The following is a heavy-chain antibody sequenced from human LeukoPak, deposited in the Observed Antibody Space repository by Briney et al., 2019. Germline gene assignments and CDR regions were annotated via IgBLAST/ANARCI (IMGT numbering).Heavy chain of an antibody. D-gene: IGHD3-10*01. J-gene: IGHJ6*02. CDR3: AKGKSGSGSDV. CDR1: GLTFSSNS. Sequence: GGSLRLSCAASGLTFSSNSMRWVRQAPGKGLEWVSTITGSGAGTYYADSVKGRFTTSRDNSKNTLYLQMNSLRVEDTAVYYCAKGKSGSGSDVWGQGTTVTVSS. CDR2: ITGSGAGT. V-gene: IGHV3-23*01.